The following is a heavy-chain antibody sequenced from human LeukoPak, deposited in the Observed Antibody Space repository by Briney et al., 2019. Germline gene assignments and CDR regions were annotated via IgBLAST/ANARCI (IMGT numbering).Heavy chain of an antibody. J-gene: IGHJ4*02. Sequence: GASVKVSCKASGYTLTSYYMHWLRQAPGQGLEWMGIINPSGGSTSYAQKFQGRVTMTRDTSTSTVYMELSSLRSEDTAVYYCARVGYSSGWYSGEGNWGQGTLVTVSS. CDR3: ARVGYSSGWYSGEGN. V-gene: IGHV1-46*01. CDR2: INPSGGST. D-gene: IGHD6-19*01. CDR1: GYTLTSYY.